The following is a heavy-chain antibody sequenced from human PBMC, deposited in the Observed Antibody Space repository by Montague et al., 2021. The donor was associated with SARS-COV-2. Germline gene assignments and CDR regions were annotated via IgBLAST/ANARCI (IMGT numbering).Heavy chain of an antibody. CDR3: ARDVRYYYDQ. J-gene: IGHJ4*02. V-gene: IGHV4-59*01. Sequence: SETLSLACSVSGGSMSSYHWVWIRQPPGKGLEWIGYGSYRGSTNYNLSLKSRVTKSLDTSKNRFSLRVTSVTAADTAVYYCARDVRYYYDQWGQGILVTVSS. CDR1: GGSMSSYH. D-gene: IGHD3-10*01. CDR2: GSYRGST.